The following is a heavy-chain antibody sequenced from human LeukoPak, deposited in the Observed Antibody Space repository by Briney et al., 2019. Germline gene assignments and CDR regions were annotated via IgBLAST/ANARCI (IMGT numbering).Heavy chain of an antibody. V-gene: IGHV1-8*01. CDR1: GYTFTSYD. Sequence: ASVKVSCKASGYTFTSYDINWVRQATGQGLEWMGWMNPNSGNTGYAQKFQGRVTMTRNTSISTAYMELSSLRSEDTAVYYCARINWSGYYYYYYMDVWGKGTTVTVSS. J-gene: IGHJ6*03. CDR3: ARINWSGYYYYYYMDV. CDR2: MNPNSGNT. D-gene: IGHD1-1*01.